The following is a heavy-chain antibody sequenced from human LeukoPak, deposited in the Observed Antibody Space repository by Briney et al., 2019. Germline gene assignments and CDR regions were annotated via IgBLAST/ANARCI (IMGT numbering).Heavy chain of an antibody. D-gene: IGHD6-6*01. J-gene: IGHJ6*02. CDR2: IWYDGSEK. V-gene: IGHV3-33*01. CDR3: ARKIRVDTSSSVPYYYYGMDV. Sequence: GRSLRLPCAASGFTFSIHGMHWVRQAPGKGLEWVAVIWYDGSEKYYTESVKGRFTISGDNSKNTLYLQMNGLRVEDTAVYYCARKIRVDTSSSVPYYYYGMDVWGQGTTVTVSS. CDR1: GFTFSIHG.